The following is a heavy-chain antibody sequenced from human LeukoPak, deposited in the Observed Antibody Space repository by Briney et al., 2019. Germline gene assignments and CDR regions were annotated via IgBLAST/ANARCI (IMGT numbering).Heavy chain of an antibody. CDR3: AAPSGRPIAGATFDY. D-gene: IGHD1-26*01. V-gene: IGHV4-39*01. Sequence: SSETLSLTCTVSGGSISSSSYYWGWIRQPPGKGLEWIGSIYYSGSTYYNPSLKSRVTISVDTSKNQFSLKLSSVTAADTAVYYCAAPSGRPIAGATFDYWGQGTLVTVSS. CDR2: IYYSGST. J-gene: IGHJ4*02. CDR1: GGSISSSSYY.